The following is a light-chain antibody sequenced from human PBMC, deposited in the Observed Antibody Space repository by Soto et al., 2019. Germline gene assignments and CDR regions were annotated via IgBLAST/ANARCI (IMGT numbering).Light chain of an antibody. CDR2: DVS. CDR1: SSDVGAYNY. Sequence: QSVLTQPRSVSGSPGQSVTISCTGTSSDVGAYNYVSWYQQHPGKAPKFMIYDVSKRPSGVPDRFSGSKSGNTASLTISGLQAEDEADYYFSSYTSSSTLFGTGTKVTVL. J-gene: IGLJ1*01. CDR3: SSYTSSSTL. V-gene: IGLV2-11*01.